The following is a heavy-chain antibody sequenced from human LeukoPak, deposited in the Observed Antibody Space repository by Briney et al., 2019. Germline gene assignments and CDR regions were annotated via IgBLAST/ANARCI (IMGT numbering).Heavy chain of an antibody. Sequence: SETLSPTCAVSGGSMGSGGYSWSWIGQPPGKGLEFIGYIYHSGTTYYDPSLRGRLTISVDRSENQLSLTLTSVTSADTAIYYCAKMSSSSNWFDPWGRGTLVTVSS. CDR3: AKMSSSSNWFDP. CDR1: GGSMGSGGYS. J-gene: IGHJ5*02. D-gene: IGHD6-6*01. CDR2: IYHSGTT. V-gene: IGHV4-30-2*01.